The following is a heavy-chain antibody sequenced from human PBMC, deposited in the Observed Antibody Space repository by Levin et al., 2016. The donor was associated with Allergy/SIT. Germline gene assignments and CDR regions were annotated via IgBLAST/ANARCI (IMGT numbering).Heavy chain of an antibody. CDR2: ISWNSGSI. Sequence: LSLTCAASGFTFDDYAMHWVRQAPGKGLEWVSGISWNSGSIGYADSVKGRFTISRDNAKNSLYLQMNSLRAEDTALYYCACDVDTAIGSDYWGQGTLVTVSS. V-gene: IGHV3-9*01. D-gene: IGHD5-18*01. CDR1: GFTFDDYA. CDR3: ACDVDTAIGSDY. J-gene: IGHJ4*02.